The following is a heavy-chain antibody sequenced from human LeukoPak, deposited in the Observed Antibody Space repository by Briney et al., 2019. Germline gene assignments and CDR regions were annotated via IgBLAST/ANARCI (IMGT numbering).Heavy chain of an antibody. V-gene: IGHV3-23*01. J-gene: IGHJ4*02. CDR1: GFTFSSFA. CDR2: IIGSGGAA. D-gene: IGHD4-23*01. CDR3: ARDFTMVTVDY. Sequence: AGGSLRLSCAASGFTFSSFAMSWVRQAPGKGLEWVSTIIGSGGAAYYADSVKGRFTISRDNSKNTLYLQVSSLRAEDTAVYYCARDFTMVTVDYWGQGTLVTVSS.